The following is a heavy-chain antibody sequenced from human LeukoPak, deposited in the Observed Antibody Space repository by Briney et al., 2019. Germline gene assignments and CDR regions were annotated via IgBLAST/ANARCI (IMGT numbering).Heavy chain of an antibody. CDR1: GFTFSRCA. J-gene: IGHJ6*02. Sequence: PGGSLRLSCVASGFTFSRCAMHWVRQAPGKGLEWVAVISYDGSNKYYADSVKGRFTISRDNPKNTLYLQMNSLRAEDTAVYYCARSSSYYHFGMDVWGQGTTVTVSS. V-gene: IGHV3-30-3*01. CDR2: ISYDGSNK. D-gene: IGHD3-22*01. CDR3: ARSSSYYHFGMDV.